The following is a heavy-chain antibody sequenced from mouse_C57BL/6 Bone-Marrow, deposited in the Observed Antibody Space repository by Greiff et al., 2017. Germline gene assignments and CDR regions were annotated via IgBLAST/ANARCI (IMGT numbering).Heavy chain of an antibody. CDR2: ILPGSGST. J-gene: IGHJ4*01. D-gene: IGHD2-4*01. V-gene: IGHV1-9*01. CDR1: GYTFTGYW. CDR3: ARHYYDYGRDDYAMDY. Sequence: QVQLQQSGAELMKPGASVKLSCKATGYTFTGYWIEWVKQRPGHGLEWIGEILPGSGSTNYNEKFKGKATFTADTSSNTAYMQLSSLTTEDSAIYYCARHYYDYGRDDYAMDYWGQGTSVTVSS.